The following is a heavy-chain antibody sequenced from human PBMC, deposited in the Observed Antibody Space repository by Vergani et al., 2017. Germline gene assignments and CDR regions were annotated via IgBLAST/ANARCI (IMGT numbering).Heavy chain of an antibody. CDR2: IYYSGST. Sequence: QVQLQESGPGLVKPSETLSLTCTVSGGSISSYYWSWIRQPPGKGLEWIGYIYYSGSTNYNPSLKSRVTITVDTSKNQFSLKLSSVTAADTAVYYCANVGMATMALDYWGQGTLVTVSS. CDR1: GGSISSYY. V-gene: IGHV4-59*01. J-gene: IGHJ4*02. D-gene: IGHD5-24*01. CDR3: ANVGMATMALDY.